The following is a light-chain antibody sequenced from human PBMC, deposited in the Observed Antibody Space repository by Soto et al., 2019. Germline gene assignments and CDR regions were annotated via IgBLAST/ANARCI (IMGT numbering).Light chain of an antibody. CDR1: QSLSSR. CDR2: GAS. Sequence: EIVLTQSPGTLSLSPGERATLSCRASQSLSSRLAWYQQKPGQAPRLLISGASSRATGIPARFSGSGSGTEFTLTIRSLQSEDFAVYYCQQYPISPPITFGQGTRLEIK. J-gene: IGKJ5*01. V-gene: IGKV3D-15*01. CDR3: QQYPISPPIT.